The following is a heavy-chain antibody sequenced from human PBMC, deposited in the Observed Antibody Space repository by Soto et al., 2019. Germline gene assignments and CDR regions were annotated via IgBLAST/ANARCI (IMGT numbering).Heavy chain of an antibody. D-gene: IGHD5-12*01. Sequence: QVQLVQSGAEVKKPGSSVKVSCKASGGTFSSYTISWVRQAPGQGLEWMGRIIPILGIANYAQKFQGRVTITADKSTSTAYMELSSLRSEDTAVYYCARGHQVDIVATNLDHWGQGTLVTVSS. J-gene: IGHJ4*02. V-gene: IGHV1-69*02. CDR2: IIPILGIA. CDR3: ARGHQVDIVATNLDH. CDR1: GGTFSSYT.